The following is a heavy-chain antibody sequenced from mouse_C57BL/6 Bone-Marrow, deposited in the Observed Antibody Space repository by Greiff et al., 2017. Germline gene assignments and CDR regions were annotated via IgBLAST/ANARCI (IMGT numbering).Heavy chain of an antibody. CDR1: GYTFTSYW. CDR2: IDPSDSYT. V-gene: IGHV1-50*01. D-gene: IGHD2-1*01. Sequence: QVQLQQPGAELVKPGASVKLSCKASGYTFTSYWMQWVKQRPGQGLEWIGEIDPSDSYTNYNQKFKGKATLTVDTSSSTAYMQRSSLTSEDSAVYYCASYGKGLFWYAMDYWGQGTSVTVSS. CDR3: ASYGKGLFWYAMDY. J-gene: IGHJ4*01.